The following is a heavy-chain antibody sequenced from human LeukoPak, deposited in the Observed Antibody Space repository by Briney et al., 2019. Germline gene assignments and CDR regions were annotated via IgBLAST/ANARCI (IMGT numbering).Heavy chain of an antibody. CDR2: IIPIFGTA. CDR1: GGTFSSYA. V-gene: IGHV1-69*06. D-gene: IGHD3-22*01. J-gene: IGHJ3*02. CDR3: AREYYDSSYGASDI. Sequence: GASVKVSCKASGGTFSSYAISWVRQAPGQGLEWMGGIIPIFGTANYAQKFQGRVTITADKSTSTAYMELSSLRSEDTAVYYCAREYYDSSYGASDIWGQGTMVTVSS.